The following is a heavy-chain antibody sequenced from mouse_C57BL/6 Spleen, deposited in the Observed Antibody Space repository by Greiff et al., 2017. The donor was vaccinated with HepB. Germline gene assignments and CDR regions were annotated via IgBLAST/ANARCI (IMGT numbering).Heavy chain of an antibody. J-gene: IGHJ4*01. CDR1: GYTFTSYW. V-gene: IGHV1-55*01. D-gene: IGHD1-1*01. CDR3: ARTVVVEDAMDY. Sequence: QVQLQQPGAELVKPGASVKMSCKASGYTFTSYWITWVKQRPGQGLEWIGDIYPGSGSTNYNEKFKSKATLTVDTSSSTAYMQLSSLTSEDSAVYYCARTVVVEDAMDYWGQGTSVTVSS. CDR2: IYPGSGST.